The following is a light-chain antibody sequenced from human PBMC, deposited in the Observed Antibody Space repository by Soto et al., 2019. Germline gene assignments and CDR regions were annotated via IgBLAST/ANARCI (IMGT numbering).Light chain of an antibody. V-gene: IGLV2-8*01. J-gene: IGLJ2*01. CDR2: EVS. CDR3: SSYGGSNPVV. Sequence: QSALTQPPSASGSPGQSVTISCTGSSSDVGGYNYVSWYQQHPGKAPKRMIYEVSKRPSGVPDRLSGSKSGNTASLTVSGLQAEDEADYYCSSYGGSNPVVFGGGTKVTVL. CDR1: SSDVGGYNY.